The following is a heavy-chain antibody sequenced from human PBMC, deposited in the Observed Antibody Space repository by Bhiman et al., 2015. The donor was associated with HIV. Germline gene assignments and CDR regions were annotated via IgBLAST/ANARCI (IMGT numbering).Heavy chain of an antibody. J-gene: IGHJ6*04. CDR2: IVGSGSRT. Sequence: EVQLLESGGDLVQPGGSLRLSCVASGFTFSTHAMTWVRQAPGKGLEWVSGIVGSGSRTEYAQSVKGRFTISRDNLKNTLYLQMSSLRAEDTAIYYCAKDTHSRSYLGGGMDVWGKGTTVTVSS. CDR3: AKDTHSRSYLGGGMDV. D-gene: IGHD3-22*01. CDR1: GFTFSTHA. V-gene: IGHV3-23*01.